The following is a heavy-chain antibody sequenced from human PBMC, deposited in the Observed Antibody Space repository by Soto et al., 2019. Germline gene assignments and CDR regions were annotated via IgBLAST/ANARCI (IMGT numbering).Heavy chain of an antibody. D-gene: IGHD4-17*01. J-gene: IGHJ4*02. CDR1: GGSISSGDYY. CDR2: IYYSGST. V-gene: IGHV4-30-4*01. CDR3: ARGVFSTTGLYFDY. Sequence: QVPLQESGPGLVKPSPTLSLTCTVSGGSISSGDYYWSWILQPPGKGLEWIGYIYYSGSTYYNPSLKSRVTISVDTSKNQFSLKLSSVTAADTAVYYCARGVFSTTGLYFDYWGQGTLVTVSS.